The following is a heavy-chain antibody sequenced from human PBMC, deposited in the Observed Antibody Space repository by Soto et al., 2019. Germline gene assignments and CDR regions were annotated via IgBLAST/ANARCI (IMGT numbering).Heavy chain of an antibody. CDR3: AREDSVIIPAVSDF. Sequence: GGSLRLSCAVSGFYFNNYGINWVRQSPGKGLEWVSSVSKSDYTYYSDSVKGRFTISRDNAKNSVSLQMNSLRAEDTAVYYCAREDSVIIPAVSDFWGQGTLVTVSS. J-gene: IGHJ4*02. D-gene: IGHD2-2*01. V-gene: IGHV3-21*01. CDR1: GFYFNNYG. CDR2: VSKSDYT.